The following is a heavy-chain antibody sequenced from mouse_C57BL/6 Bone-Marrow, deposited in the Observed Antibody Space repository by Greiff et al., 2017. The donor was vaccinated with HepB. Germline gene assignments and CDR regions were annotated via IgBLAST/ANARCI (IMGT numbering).Heavy chain of an antibody. Sequence: EVQLVESGGGLVQPGGSLKLSCAASGFTFSDYYMYWVRQTPEKRLEWVAYISNGGGSTYYPDTVKGRFTISRDNAKNTLYLQMSRLKSEDTAMYYCARIPPIYYYGSRIPDWYFDVWGTGTTVTVSS. V-gene: IGHV5-12*01. J-gene: IGHJ1*03. D-gene: IGHD1-1*01. CDR2: ISNGGGST. CDR1: GFTFSDYY. CDR3: ARIPPIYYYGSRIPDWYFDV.